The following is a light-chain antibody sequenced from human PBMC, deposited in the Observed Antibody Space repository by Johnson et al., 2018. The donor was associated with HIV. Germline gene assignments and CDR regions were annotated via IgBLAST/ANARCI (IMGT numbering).Light chain of an antibody. CDR3: GTWDSSLNAGPWV. J-gene: IGLJ1*01. V-gene: IGLV1-51*01. CDR2: DNN. CDR1: SSNIGNNY. Sequence: QPVLTQPPSVSAAPGQKVTISCSGSSSNIGNNYVSWYQQLPGTAPKLLIYDNNKRPSGIPDRFSGSKSGTSATLGITGLQTGDEADYYCGTWDSSLNAGPWVFGTGTKVTVL.